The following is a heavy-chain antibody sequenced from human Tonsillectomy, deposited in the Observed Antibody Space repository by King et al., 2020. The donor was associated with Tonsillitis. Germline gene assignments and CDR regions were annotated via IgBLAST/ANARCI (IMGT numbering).Heavy chain of an antibody. Sequence: VQLVESGGGLVKPGGSLRLSCAASGFTFSSYSMNWVRQAPGKGLEWVSSISCSSSYIYYADSLKGRFTISRDNAKNSLYLQINSLRAEDTAVYYCARAQGGETAMPYDYWGQGNLVTVSS. V-gene: IGHV3-21*01. D-gene: IGHD5-18*01. CDR1: GFTFSSYS. J-gene: IGHJ4*02. CDR3: ARAQGGETAMPYDY. CDR2: ISCSSSYI.